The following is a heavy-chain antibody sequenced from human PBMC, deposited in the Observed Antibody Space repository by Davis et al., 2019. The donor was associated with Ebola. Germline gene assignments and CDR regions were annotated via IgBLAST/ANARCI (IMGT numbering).Heavy chain of an antibody. D-gene: IGHD3-10*01. CDR1: GYSFSTYW. Sequence: KVSCKASGYSFSTYWIGWVRQMPGKGLEWMGIIYPADSDTRYSPSFQGQVTISADRSINTAFLQWTSLKASDTAMYYCVRRGAFDVWGQGTMVTVSS. CDR2: IYPADSDT. V-gene: IGHV5-51*01. J-gene: IGHJ3*01. CDR3: VRRGAFDV.